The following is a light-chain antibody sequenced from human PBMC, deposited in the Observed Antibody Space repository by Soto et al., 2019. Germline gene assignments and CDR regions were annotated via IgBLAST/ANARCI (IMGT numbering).Light chain of an antibody. CDR2: GAS. J-gene: IGKJ5*01. Sequence: EXVXTQSXATLSVSPGERATLSCRASQSVTSNLAWYQQKPGQAPRLLIYGASTRATGIPARFSGSGSGTEFTLTISSLQSEDFAVYYCQQYNNWPPTFGQGTRLEIK. CDR3: QQYNNWPPT. CDR1: QSVTSN. V-gene: IGKV3-15*01.